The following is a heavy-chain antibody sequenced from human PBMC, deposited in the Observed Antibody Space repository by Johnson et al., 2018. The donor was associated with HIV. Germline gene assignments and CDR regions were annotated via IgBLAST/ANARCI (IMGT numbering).Heavy chain of an antibody. CDR1: GFTFSSYA. V-gene: IGHV3-30*04. Sequence: QVQLVESGGGVVQPGRSLRLSCAASGFTFSSYAMHWVRQAPGKGLEWVAVISYDGSNKYYANSVKGRFTISRDNAKNSLYLQMNSLKTEDTSVYYCTRRYTSNSDAFDIWGQGTMVTVSS. D-gene: IGHD6-13*01. CDR2: ISYDGSNK. J-gene: IGHJ3*02. CDR3: TRRYTSNSDAFDI.